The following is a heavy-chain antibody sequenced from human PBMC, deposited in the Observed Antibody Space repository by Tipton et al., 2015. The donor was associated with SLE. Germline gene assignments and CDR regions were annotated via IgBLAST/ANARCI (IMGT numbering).Heavy chain of an antibody. V-gene: IGHV4-30-4*01. J-gene: IGHJ3*02. CDR2: IYYSGST. D-gene: IGHD6-13*01. Sequence: GLVKPSETLSLTCTVSGGSISSHYWSWIRQPPGKGLEWIGYIYYSGSTYYNPSLKSRVTISVDTSKNQFSLKLSSVTAADTAVYYCARVVRGPRAAADVFAFDIWGQGTMVTVSS. CDR3: ARVVRGPRAAADVFAFDI. CDR1: GGSISSHY.